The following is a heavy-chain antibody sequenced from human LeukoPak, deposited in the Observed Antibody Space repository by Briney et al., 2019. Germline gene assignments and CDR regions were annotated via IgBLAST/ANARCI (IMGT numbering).Heavy chain of an antibody. D-gene: IGHD3-3*01. J-gene: IGHJ4*02. V-gene: IGHV3-20*04. CDR2: INWNGGRT. Sequence: GGSLRLSCAASGFTFDDYGMSWVRHAPGKGLEWVSTINWNGGRTGYADSVKGRFTISRDNAKNSLYLQMNSLRAEDTAVYYCARGSDYFDYWGQGTLVTVSS. CDR1: GFTFDDYG. CDR3: ARGSDYFDY.